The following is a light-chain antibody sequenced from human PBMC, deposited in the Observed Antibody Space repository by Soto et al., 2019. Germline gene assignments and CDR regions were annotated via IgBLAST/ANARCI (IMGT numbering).Light chain of an antibody. V-gene: IGKV3D-15*01. CDR1: QSVSSN. CDR3: QQYNNWPWT. J-gene: IGKJ1*01. CDR2: GAS. Sequence: ENVISLSPSTLSVSPGEGATLSCRASQSVSSNLAWYQQKPGQAPRLLISGASSRATGIPDRFSGSGSGTEFTLTISTLQSEDFAVYYCQQYNNWPWTFGQGTKVDIK.